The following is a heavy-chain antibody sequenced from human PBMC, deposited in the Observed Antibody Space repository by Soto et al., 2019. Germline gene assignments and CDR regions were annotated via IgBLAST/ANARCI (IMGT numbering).Heavy chain of an antibody. CDR2: ISYDGSNK. J-gene: IGHJ6*02. Sequence: GGSLRLSCAASGFTFSSYAMHWVRQAPGKGLEWVAVISYDGSNKYYADSVKGRFTISRDNSKNTLYLQMNSLRAEDTAVYYCAREAPNRYCSGGSCYIYGMDVWGQGTTVTVSS. V-gene: IGHV3-30-3*01. CDR1: GFTFSSYA. CDR3: AREAPNRYCSGGSCYIYGMDV. D-gene: IGHD2-15*01.